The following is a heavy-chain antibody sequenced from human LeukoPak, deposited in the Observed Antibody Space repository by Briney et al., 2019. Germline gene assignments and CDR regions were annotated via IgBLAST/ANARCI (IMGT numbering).Heavy chain of an antibody. D-gene: IGHD6-19*01. CDR2: IFYSGTT. V-gene: IGHV4-59*01. CDR1: GGSINSYY. CDR3: ASYGGGVAGFTY. Sequence: SETLSLTCTVSGGSINSYYWSWIRQPPGKGLEWLGYIFYSGTTNYNPSLKSRVTISVDTSKNQFSLKLSSVTAADTAVYYCASYGGGVAGFTYWGQGTLVTVSS. J-gene: IGHJ4*02.